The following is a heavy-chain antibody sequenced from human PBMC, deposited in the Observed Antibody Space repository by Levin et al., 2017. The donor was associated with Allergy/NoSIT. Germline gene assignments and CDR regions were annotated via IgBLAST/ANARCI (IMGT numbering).Heavy chain of an antibody. CDR3: ARDRGFGDYDFYY. V-gene: IGHV3-21*01. J-gene: IGHJ4*02. Sequence: GGSLRLSCAASGLTFSSYSMNWVRQAPGKGLEWVSSISPSSGIIHYADSVKGRFTVSRDNAKNSLYLQMNGLRTEDTAVYYCARDRGFGDYDFYYWGQGTLVTVSS. D-gene: IGHD4-17*01. CDR2: ISPSSGII. CDR1: GLTFSSYS.